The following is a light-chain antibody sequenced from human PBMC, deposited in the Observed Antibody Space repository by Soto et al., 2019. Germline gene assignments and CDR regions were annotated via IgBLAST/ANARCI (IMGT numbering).Light chain of an antibody. CDR3: QQSSDIPYT. Sequence: DIQVTQSPSSLSASVGDRVTITCRASQTISTYLNWYQQNPGKAPKLLIYAASSLQSGVPSRFSGSGSVTDFTLTISSLQPEDFATDYCQQSSDIPYTFGQGTKLEIK. CDR2: AAS. J-gene: IGKJ2*01. V-gene: IGKV1-39*01. CDR1: QTISTY.